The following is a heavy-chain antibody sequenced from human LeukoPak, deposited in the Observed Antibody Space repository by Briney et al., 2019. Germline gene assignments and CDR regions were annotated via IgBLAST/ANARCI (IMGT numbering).Heavy chain of an antibody. Sequence: HTGGSLRLSCAASGFTFDDYVMHWVRQAPGKGLEWVSGISWNSGSIGYADSVKGRLTISRDNARNSLYLQMNSLRAEDTALYYCAKDHAPRYYYYGMDVWGQGTTVTVSS. CDR3: AKDHAPRYYYYGMDV. CDR1: GFTFDDYV. CDR2: ISWNSGSI. J-gene: IGHJ6*02. V-gene: IGHV3-9*01.